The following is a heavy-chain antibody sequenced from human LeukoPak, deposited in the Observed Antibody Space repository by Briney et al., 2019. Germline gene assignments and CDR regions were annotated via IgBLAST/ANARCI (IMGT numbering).Heavy chain of an antibody. CDR2: ISAYNGNT. CDR3: ARDLPVGYDFWSGYCFDI. CDR1: GYTFTSYG. D-gene: IGHD3-3*01. V-gene: IGHV1-18*01. J-gene: IGHJ3*02. Sequence: APVKVSCKASGYTFTSYGISWVRQAPGQGLEWMGWISAYNGNTNYAQKLQGRVTMTTDTSTSTAYMELRSLRSDDTAVYYCARDLPVGYDFWSGYCFDIWGQGTMVTVSS.